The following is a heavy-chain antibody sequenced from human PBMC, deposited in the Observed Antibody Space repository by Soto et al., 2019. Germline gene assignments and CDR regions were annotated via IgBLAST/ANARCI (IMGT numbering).Heavy chain of an antibody. Sequence: ASVKVSCKASGGTFSSYAISWVRQAPGQGLEWMGGIIPIFGTANYAQKFQGRVTITADESTSTAYMELSSLRSEDTAVYYCASSSSRSNYYYYGMDVWGQGTTVTVSS. V-gene: IGHV1-69*13. D-gene: IGHD6-13*01. J-gene: IGHJ6*02. CDR3: ASSSSRSNYYYYGMDV. CDR2: IIPIFGTA. CDR1: GGTFSSYA.